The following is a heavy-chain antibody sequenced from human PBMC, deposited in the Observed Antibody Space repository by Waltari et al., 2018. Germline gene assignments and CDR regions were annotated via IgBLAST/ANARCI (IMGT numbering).Heavy chain of an antibody. CDR3: ARRQPNFAVHT. V-gene: IGHV4-39*01. J-gene: IGHJ3*02. CDR2: ISYSGTT. CDR1: ADSIRITTYN. Sequence: QLQLQESGPGLVEPSETLSLTCSVSADSIRITTYNWGWIRQPPGKGWEWIGSISYSGTTYYNPPLKSRVTISLDTSKNQFSLKLSSVTAADTAVYYCARRQPNFAVHTWGQGTMVTVSS.